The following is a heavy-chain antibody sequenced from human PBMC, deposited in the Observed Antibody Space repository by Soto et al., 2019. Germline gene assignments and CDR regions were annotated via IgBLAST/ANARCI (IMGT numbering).Heavy chain of an antibody. CDR2: IKRKIDGEKT. V-gene: IGHV3-15*07. CDR3: TTGSVEGV. CDR1: GFSFSNAW. Sequence: EVQLVESGGGLVTPGRSLRLSCAASGFSFSNAWMNWVRQAPGKGLEWVGRIKRKIDGEKTDYAAPVIGRFTISRDDSKNTLSLQMISLIADDTAVYYCTTGSVEGVGGQGTTVTVSS. J-gene: IGHJ6*02.